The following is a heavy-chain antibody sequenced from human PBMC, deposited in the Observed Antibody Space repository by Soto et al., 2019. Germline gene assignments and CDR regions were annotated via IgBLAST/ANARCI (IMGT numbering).Heavy chain of an antibody. CDR3: ARVPDY. V-gene: IGHV4-59*12. CDR2: ISDSGST. J-gene: IGHJ4*02. D-gene: IGHD2-2*01. Sequence: SETLSLTCTVSGASITTFYWSWIRQPPGRGLEWIGYISDSGSTYYIPSLKSRVTISIDRSKNQFSLKLSSVTAEDTAVYYCARVPDYWGQGILVTVSP. CDR1: GASITTFY.